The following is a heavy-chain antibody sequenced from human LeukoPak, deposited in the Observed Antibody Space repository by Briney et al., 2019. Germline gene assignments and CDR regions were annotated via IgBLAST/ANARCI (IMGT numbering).Heavy chain of an antibody. J-gene: IGHJ4*02. CDR3: ARVGCSGGSCSYYFDY. V-gene: IGHV1-2*02. Sequence: ASVKVSCKASGYTFTGYYMHWVRQAPGQGLEWMGWINPNSGGTNYAQKFQGRVTMTRDTSISTAYMELSRLRSDDTAVYYCARVGCSGGSCSYYFDYWGQGTLVTVSS. CDR1: GYTFTGYY. CDR2: INPNSGGT. D-gene: IGHD2-15*01.